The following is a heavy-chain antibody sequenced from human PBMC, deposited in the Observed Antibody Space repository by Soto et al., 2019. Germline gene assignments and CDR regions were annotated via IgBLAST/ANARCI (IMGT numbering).Heavy chain of an antibody. D-gene: IGHD2-15*01. V-gene: IGHV4-39*01. Sequence: SETLSLTCRVAGGSIISSSHFWGWIRQPPGKGLEWIGTVYYSGNAYFSPSLKSRVTISVDTSKNQFSLNLSSVTAADTAVYYCARHENIVVVAAATAFDIWGQGTMVT. CDR2: VYYSGNA. J-gene: IGHJ3*02. CDR1: GGSIISSSHF. CDR3: ARHENIVVVAAATAFDI.